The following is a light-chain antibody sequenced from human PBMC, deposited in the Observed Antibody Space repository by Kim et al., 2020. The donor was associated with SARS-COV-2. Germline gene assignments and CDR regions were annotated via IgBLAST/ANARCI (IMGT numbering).Light chain of an antibody. CDR1: QSVSSSH. Sequence: EIVLTQSPGTLSLSPGERATLSFRASQSVSSSHLAWYQQKPGQAPRLLIYGASSRATGIPDRFSGSGSGTDFTLTISRLEPEDFAVYYCQQYGSSPQTFGQGTKLEI. CDR3: QQYGSSPQT. V-gene: IGKV3-20*01. CDR2: GAS. J-gene: IGKJ2*01.